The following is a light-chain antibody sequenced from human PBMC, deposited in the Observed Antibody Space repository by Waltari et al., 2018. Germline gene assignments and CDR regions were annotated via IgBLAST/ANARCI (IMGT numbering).Light chain of an antibody. V-gene: IGKV1-12*01. CDR3: QQGDSLPPT. CDR2: DTS. J-gene: IGKJ1*01. Sequence: DSQMTQAPSFVSATVGDRVTITCRARQGVSKYLDWDQQKPGRGPRVLIFDTSTLQSGVPSRFSGSGSGTEFSLTISSLQPEDFGTDYCQQGDSLPPTFGQGTKVEIK. CDR1: QGVSKY.